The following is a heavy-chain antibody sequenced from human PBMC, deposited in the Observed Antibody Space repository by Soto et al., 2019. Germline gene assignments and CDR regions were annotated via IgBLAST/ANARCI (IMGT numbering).Heavy chain of an antibody. D-gene: IGHD6-19*01. CDR3: ARDAGYSSGWYVRYYGMDV. Sequence: SETLSLTGTLSGGSIISSSYYWGWIRQPPGKGLEWIGSIYYSGSTYYNPSLKSRVTISVDTSKNQFSLKLSSVTAADTAVYYCARDAGYSSGWYVRYYGMDVWGQGTTVT. CDR1: GGSIISSSYY. CDR2: IYYSGST. J-gene: IGHJ6*02. V-gene: IGHV4-39*07.